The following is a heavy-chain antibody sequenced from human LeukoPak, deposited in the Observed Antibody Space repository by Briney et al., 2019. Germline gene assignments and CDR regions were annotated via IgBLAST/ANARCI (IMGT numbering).Heavy chain of an antibody. CDR2: IYNSGST. V-gene: IGHV4-4*07. D-gene: IGHD6-13*01. J-gene: IGHJ4*02. CDR1: GGSISSYY. Sequence: PSETLSLTWTVSGGSISSYYWSWIRQPAGKGLEWIGRIYNSGSTNYNPSLKRGVTMSVDTSKNQFSLNLSSVTAADTAVYYCARGGHSSSWEQFDYWGQGTLVTVSS. CDR3: ARGGHSSSWEQFDY.